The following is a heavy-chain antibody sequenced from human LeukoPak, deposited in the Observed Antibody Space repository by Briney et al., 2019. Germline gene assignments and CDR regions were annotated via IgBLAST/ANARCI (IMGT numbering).Heavy chain of an antibody. CDR1: GFTFSSYG. D-gene: IGHD6-13*01. CDR2: IWYDGSNK. J-gene: IGHJ3*02. Sequence: PGRSLRLSCAASGFTFSSYGMHWVRQAPGKGLEWVAVIWYDGSNKYYADSVKGRFTISRDNSKNTLYLQMNSLRAEDTAVSYCAKIAAAGINDAFDIWGQGTMVTVSS. CDR3: AKIAAAGINDAFDI. V-gene: IGHV3-33*06.